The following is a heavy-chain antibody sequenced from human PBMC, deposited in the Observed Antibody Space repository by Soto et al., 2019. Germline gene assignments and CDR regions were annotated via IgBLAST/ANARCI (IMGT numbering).Heavy chain of an antibody. V-gene: IGHV3-33*03. J-gene: IGHJ4*02. CDR3: AKDLTQPTTRTSYYFDY. CDR1: GFSFRSYG. CDR2: IWYDGSNK. Sequence: GESLKISCAASGFSFRSYGMHWVRQAPGKGLEWVAVIWYDGSNKLYADSVKGRFTISRDNSKNTLYLQMDSLGAEDTAVYYCAKDLTQPTTRTSYYFDYWGQGTLVTVSS. D-gene: IGHD4-4*01.